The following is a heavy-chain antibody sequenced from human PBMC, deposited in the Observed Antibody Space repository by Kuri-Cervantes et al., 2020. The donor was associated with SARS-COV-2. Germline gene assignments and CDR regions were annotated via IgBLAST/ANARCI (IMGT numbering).Heavy chain of an antibody. CDR1: GGTFSSYA. J-gene: IGHJ4*02. V-gene: IGHV1-8*02. Sequence: ASVKVSCKASGGTFSSYAISWVRQATGQGLEWMGWMNPNSGNTGYAQKFQGRVTITRNTSISTAYMELSSLRSEDTAVYYCARRYGGHFHAVAAPGPYYFDCWGQGTLVTVSS. CDR2: MNPNSGNT. CDR3: ARRYGGHFHAVAAPGPYYFDC. D-gene: IGHD6-19*01.